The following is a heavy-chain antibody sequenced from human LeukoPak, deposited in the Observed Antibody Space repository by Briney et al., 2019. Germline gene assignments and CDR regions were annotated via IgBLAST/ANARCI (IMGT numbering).Heavy chain of an antibody. Sequence: GGSLRLSCAASGFTFSNYWMSWVRQAPGKGLEWVANIKQDGSEKYYVDSVKGRFTISRDNAKNSLYLQMNSLKSEDTAVYYCVTEVSGSFPTWGQGTLVTVSS. J-gene: IGHJ4*02. CDR3: VTEVSGSFPT. CDR2: IKQDGSEK. V-gene: IGHV3-7*03. CDR1: GFTFSNYW. D-gene: IGHD1-26*01.